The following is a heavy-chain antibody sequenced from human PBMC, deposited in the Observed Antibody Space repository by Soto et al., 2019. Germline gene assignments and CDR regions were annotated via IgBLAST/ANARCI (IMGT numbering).Heavy chain of an antibody. CDR2: IWYDGSNK. D-gene: IGHD6-19*01. V-gene: IGHV3-33*08. J-gene: IGHJ3*02. Sequence: GGSLRLSCAASGFTVSSYGMHWVRQAPGKGLEWVAVIWYDGSNKYYADSVKGRFTISRDNSKNTLYLQMNSLRAEDTAVYYCARVGYSSGWSRGDFYAFDIWGQGTMVTVSS. CDR1: GFTVSSYG. CDR3: ARVGYSSGWSRGDFYAFDI.